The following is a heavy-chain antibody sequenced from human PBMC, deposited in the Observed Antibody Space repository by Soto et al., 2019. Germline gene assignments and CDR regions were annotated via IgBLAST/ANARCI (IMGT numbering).Heavy chain of an antibody. CDR1: GGSFSDNY. CDR3: AAGTLGAVWTPLED. D-gene: IGHD3-16*01. Sequence: PSETLSLTCDVSGGSFSDNYWTWIRQVPGKGLEWIGYVYYSGSTNYNPSLKSRVTISVDASKQQFSLKLTSVTAADTALYYCAAGTLGAVWTPLEDWGQGILVTVSS. V-gene: IGHV4-59*12. J-gene: IGHJ4*02. CDR2: VYYSGST.